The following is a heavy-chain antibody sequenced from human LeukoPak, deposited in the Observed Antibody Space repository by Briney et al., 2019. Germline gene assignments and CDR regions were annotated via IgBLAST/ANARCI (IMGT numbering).Heavy chain of an antibody. D-gene: IGHD3-3*01. V-gene: IGHV4-59*08. CDR2: IFYSGST. J-gene: IGHJ3*02. CDR1: GGSISSYY. CDR3: ARHPSALYAFDI. Sequence: SEILSLTCTVSGGSISSYYWSWIRQPPGKELEWIGYIFYSGSTNYNPSLKSRVTISVDTSKNQFSLKLSSVTAADTAVYYCARHPSALYAFDIWGQGTMVTVSS.